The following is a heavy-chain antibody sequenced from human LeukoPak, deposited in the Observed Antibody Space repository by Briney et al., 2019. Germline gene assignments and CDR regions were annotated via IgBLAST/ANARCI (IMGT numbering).Heavy chain of an antibody. CDR3: ARGKIYCSSTSCYIPRGYYYMDV. D-gene: IGHD2-2*02. V-gene: IGHV4-34*01. J-gene: IGHJ6*03. CDR2: INHSGST. Sequence: PSETLSLTCAVYGGSFSGYYWGWIRQPPGKGLEWIGEINHSGSTNYNPSLKSRVTISVDTSKNQFSLKLSSVTAADTAVYYCARGKIYCSSTSCYIPRGYYYMDVWGKGTTVTVSS. CDR1: GGSFSGYY.